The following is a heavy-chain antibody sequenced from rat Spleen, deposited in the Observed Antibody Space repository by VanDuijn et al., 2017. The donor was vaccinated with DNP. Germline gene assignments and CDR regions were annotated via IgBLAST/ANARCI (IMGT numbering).Heavy chain of an antibody. CDR1: GFIFSDYY. CDR2: IRYDGGST. D-gene: IGHD1-3*01. J-gene: IGHJ2*01. V-gene: IGHV5-7*01. CDR3: ARHRTTVAPFDY. Sequence: EVQLVESGGGSVQPGRSLKLSCAASGFIFSDYYMAWVRQAPTKGLEWVAYIRYDGGSTYYGDSVKGRFTISRDNAKSTLYLQMDSLRSVETATYYCARHRTTVAPFDYWGQGVMVTVSS.